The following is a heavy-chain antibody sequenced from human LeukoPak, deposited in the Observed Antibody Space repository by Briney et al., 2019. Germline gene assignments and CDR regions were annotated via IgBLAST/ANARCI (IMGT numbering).Heavy chain of an antibody. CDR3: ARQSGALGAFDI. Sequence: SETLSLTCAVYGGSFSDYFWSWIRQPPGKGLEWIGEISHSGSTTYNPSLRSRVTISGDTSKKQFSLKLSSVTAADTAVYYCARQSGALGAFDIWGQGTMVTVSS. CDR2: ISHSGST. J-gene: IGHJ3*02. CDR1: GGSFSDYF. D-gene: IGHD5-12*01. V-gene: IGHV4-34*01.